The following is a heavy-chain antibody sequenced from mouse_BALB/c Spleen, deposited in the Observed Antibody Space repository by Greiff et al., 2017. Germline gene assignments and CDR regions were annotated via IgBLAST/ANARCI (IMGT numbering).Heavy chain of an antibody. Sequence: DVKLVESGGGLVKPGGSLKLSCAASGFTFSSYAMSWVRQSPEKRLEWVAEISSGGSYTYYPDTVTGRFTISRDNAKNTLYLEMSSLRSEDTAMYYCARVLRQDYAMDYWGQGTSVTVSS. J-gene: IGHJ4*01. V-gene: IGHV5-9-4*01. CDR2: ISSGGSYT. CDR3: ARVLRQDYAMDY. D-gene: IGHD1-2*01. CDR1: GFTFSSYA.